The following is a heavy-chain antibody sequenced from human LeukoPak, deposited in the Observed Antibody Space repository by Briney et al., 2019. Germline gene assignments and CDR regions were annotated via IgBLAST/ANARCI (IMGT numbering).Heavy chain of an antibody. CDR2: ISGSGDST. V-gene: IGHV3-23*01. D-gene: IGHD6-6*01. CDR3: ARYSNSLDY. J-gene: IGHJ4*02. Sequence: GGSLRLSCAASGFTFSNYAMRWVRQAPGKGLEWVSGISGSGDSTYYADSVKGRFTISRDNAKNSLYLQMSSLRAEDTAVYYCARYSNSLDYWGQGTLVTVSS. CDR1: GFTFSNYA.